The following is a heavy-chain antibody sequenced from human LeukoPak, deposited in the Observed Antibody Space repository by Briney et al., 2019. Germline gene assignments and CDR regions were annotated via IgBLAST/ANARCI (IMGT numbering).Heavy chain of an antibody. Sequence: PSETLSLTCAVSGGSISAGNWWGWVRQPPGKGLEWIGEVHHSGSANHNPSLKSRVAISVDKSKNQFSLGLSSVTAADTAVYYCARLSGGSSSEFDYWGQGTLVTVSS. CDR2: VHHSGSA. D-gene: IGHD6-6*01. CDR3: ARLSGGSSSEFDY. V-gene: IGHV4-4*02. CDR1: GGSISAGNW. J-gene: IGHJ4*02.